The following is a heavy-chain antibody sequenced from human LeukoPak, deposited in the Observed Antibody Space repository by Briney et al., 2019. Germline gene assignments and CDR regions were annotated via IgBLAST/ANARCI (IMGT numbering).Heavy chain of an antibody. CDR3: ARDHAWNWNDVGNWFDP. V-gene: IGHV4-61*02. D-gene: IGHD1-1*01. Sequence: PSQTLSLTCTVSGGSISGSSYYWSWIRQPAGKGLEWIGRIFGTGSTNYNPSLKSRVTISVDTSKNQFSLKLTSVTAADTAVYYCARDHAWNWNDVGNWFDPWGQGTLVTVSS. CDR1: GGSISGSSYY. CDR2: IFGTGST. J-gene: IGHJ5*02.